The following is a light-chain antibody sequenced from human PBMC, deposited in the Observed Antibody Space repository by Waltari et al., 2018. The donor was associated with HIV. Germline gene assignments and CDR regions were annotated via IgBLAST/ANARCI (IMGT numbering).Light chain of an antibody. CDR3: QSYDISLSGLGV. Sequence: QSVLTQPPSVSGAPGQRVTISCTGSSPNIGAGYDVHWYQQLPGTAPKLLSYDNNNRPSGVPDRFAGSKSGTSASLAITGLQADDEADYYCQSYDISLSGLGVFGGGTKLTVL. J-gene: IGLJ3*02. CDR2: DNN. V-gene: IGLV1-40*01. CDR1: SPNIGAGYD.